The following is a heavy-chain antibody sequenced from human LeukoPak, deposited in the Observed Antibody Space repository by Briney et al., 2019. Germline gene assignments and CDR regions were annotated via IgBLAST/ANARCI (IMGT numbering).Heavy chain of an antibody. J-gene: IGHJ4*02. CDR2: ITISGDNT. CDR3: AQEIRPNDY. Sequence: GGSLRLSCAVSGFTFSSHAMSWVRQAPGKGLEWVSSITISGDNTLYADSVKGRFTISRDNSKNTLYLQMNSLRVEDTAVYYCAQEIRPNDYWGQGTLVTVSS. V-gene: IGHV3-23*01. CDR1: GFTFSSHA. D-gene: IGHD4-17*01.